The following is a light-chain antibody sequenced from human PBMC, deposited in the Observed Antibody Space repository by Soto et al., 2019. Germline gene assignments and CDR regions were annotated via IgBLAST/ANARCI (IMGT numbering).Light chain of an antibody. Sequence: DVVMTQSPLSLPVTLGQPASISCRSSQSLAHSDGNTYLSWFQQRPGQSPRRLIYRVSNRDSGVPDRFSGSGSGTDFTLKISRVEAEDVGVYYCMQGTHWPPWTFGQWTKVEIK. CDR1: QSLAHSDGNTY. CDR2: RVS. V-gene: IGKV2-30*02. J-gene: IGKJ1*01. CDR3: MQGTHWPPWT.